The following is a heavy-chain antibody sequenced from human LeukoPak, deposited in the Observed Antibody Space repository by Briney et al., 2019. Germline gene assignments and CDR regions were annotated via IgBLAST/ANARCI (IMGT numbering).Heavy chain of an antibody. CDR1: GYSFTNHD. V-gene: IGHV1-8*01. Sequence: ASVKVSCKASGYSFTNHDISWVRQATGQGLEWMGWMNPNSGNTGYAEKFQGRVTMTRDTSITTAYMELSSLRSGDTAVYYCARNSGLADCWGQGTLVTVSS. D-gene: IGHD5-12*01. J-gene: IGHJ4*02. CDR3: ARNSGLADC. CDR2: MNPNSGNT.